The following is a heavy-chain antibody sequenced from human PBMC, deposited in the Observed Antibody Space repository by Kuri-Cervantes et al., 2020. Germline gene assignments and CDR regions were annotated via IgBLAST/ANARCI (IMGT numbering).Heavy chain of an antibody. CDR3: ATISNLNYPLPFDY. Sequence: ASVKVSCKASGYTFTSYYMHWVRQAPGQGLEWMGIINPSGGSTRYAQKFQDRFTMTRDTSTSTVYMELSSLRSEDTAVYYCATISNLNYPLPFDYWGQGTLVTVSS. J-gene: IGHJ4*02. V-gene: IGHV1-46*01. D-gene: IGHD1-7*01. CDR1: GYTFTSYY. CDR2: INPSGGST.